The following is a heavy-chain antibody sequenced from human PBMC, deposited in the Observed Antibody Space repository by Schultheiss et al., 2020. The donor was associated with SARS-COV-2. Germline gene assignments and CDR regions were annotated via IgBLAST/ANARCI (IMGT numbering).Heavy chain of an antibody. CDR3: ARGVGSGFDI. V-gene: IGHV4-61*05. D-gene: IGHD1-26*01. Sequence: SETLSLTCTVSGGSISSSSYYWGWIRQPPGKGLEWIGYIYYSGSTNYNPSLKSRVTISVDTSKNQFSLKLSSVTAADTAVYYCARGVGSGFDIWGQGTMVTVSS. CDR2: IYYSGST. CDR1: GGSISSSSYY. J-gene: IGHJ3*02.